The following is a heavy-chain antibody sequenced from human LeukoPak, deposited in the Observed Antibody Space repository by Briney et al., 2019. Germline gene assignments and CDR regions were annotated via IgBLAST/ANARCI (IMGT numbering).Heavy chain of an antibody. V-gene: IGHV4-38-2*02. J-gene: IGHJ4*02. CDR1: GYSINNGYY. CDR3: ARRSSFDY. CDR2: IYHSGSP. Sequence: SETLSLTCTVSGYSINNGYYWGWIRQAPGKGLEWLGSIYHSGSPYYNPSLKSRLTISVDTSKKQFSLKVNSVTAADTAVYYCARRSSFDYWGQGTLVTVSS.